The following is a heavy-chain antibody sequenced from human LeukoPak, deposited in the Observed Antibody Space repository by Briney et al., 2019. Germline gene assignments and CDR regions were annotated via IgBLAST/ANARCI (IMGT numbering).Heavy chain of an antibody. CDR3: ARLFGIAVSGYYPDY. D-gene: IGHD3-22*01. J-gene: IGHJ4*02. Sequence: GASVKVSCKASGYTFTSYGISWVRQAPGQGREWMGWISAYNGNTNYAQKLQGRVTMTTDTSTSTAYMELRSLRSDDTAVYYCARLFGIAVSGYYPDYWGQGTLVTVSS. V-gene: IGHV1-18*01. CDR2: ISAYNGNT. CDR1: GYTFTSYG.